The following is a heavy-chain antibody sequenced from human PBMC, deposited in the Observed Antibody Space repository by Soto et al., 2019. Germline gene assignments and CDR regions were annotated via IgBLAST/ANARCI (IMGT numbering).Heavy chain of an antibody. Sequence: SETLSLTCAVSGASISRTGFHWGWIRQPPGQGPEWIGSIYEAATTFYNSSLKSRVTISADTSNNHFSLKLSSVTAADTAVYYCARRGSGHTFDYWGQGTLVTVSS. CDR1: GASISRTGFH. V-gene: IGHV4-39*01. CDR3: ARRGSGHTFDY. CDR2: IYEAATT. J-gene: IGHJ4*02. D-gene: IGHD3-10*01.